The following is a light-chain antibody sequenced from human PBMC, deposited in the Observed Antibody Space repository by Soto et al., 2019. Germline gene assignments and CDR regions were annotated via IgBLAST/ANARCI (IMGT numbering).Light chain of an antibody. CDR3: QQYKLWWT. J-gene: IGKJ1*01. CDR1: QSVNSD. V-gene: IGKV3-15*01. Sequence: EIVMTQSPATLSVSPGERATLSCRASQSVNSDLAWYQQKPGQAPRLLIYGASTRATGIPARFSGSGSGTEFTLTISSLQSEDFAVYYCQQYKLWWTFGQGTKVDNK. CDR2: GAS.